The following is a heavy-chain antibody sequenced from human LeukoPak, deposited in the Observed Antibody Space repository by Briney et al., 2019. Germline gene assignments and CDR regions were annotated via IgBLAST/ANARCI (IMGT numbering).Heavy chain of an antibody. CDR2: IYYSGST. V-gene: IGHV4-39*01. Sequence: PSETLSLTCTVSGGSISSSSYYWGWIRQPPGRGLEWIGSIYYSGSTYYNPSLKSRVTISVDTSKNQFSLKLSSVTAADTAVYYCAGQYSSGWYGLFDYWGQGTLVTVSS. CDR1: GGSISSSSYY. CDR3: AGQYSSGWYGLFDY. J-gene: IGHJ4*02. D-gene: IGHD6-19*01.